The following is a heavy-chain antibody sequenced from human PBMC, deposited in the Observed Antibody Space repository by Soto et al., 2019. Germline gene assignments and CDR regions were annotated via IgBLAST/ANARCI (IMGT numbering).Heavy chain of an antibody. V-gene: IGHV1-24*01. J-gene: IGHJ4*02. CDR2: FDPEDGET. CDR3: AVCYMSLIWFGETLSF. Sequence: GASVKVSCKVSDYSLTELAIHWVRQAPGKGLEWMGGFDPEDGETIYAQKFQGRVTMTEDTSTQTAYMELSSLRSEDTAVYYCAVCYMSLIWFGETLSFWGQGNLVTVSS. D-gene: IGHD3-10*01. CDR1: DYSLTELA.